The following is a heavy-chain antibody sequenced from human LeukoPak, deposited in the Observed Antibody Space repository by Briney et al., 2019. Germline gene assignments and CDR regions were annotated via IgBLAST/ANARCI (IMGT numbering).Heavy chain of an antibody. CDR2: ISAYNGNT. V-gene: IGHV1-18*01. D-gene: IGHD3-10*01. J-gene: IGHJ3*02. CDR1: GYTFTSYG. Sequence: ASVNVSCKASGYTFTSYGISWVRQAPGQGLEWMGWISAYNGNTNYAQKLQGRVTMTTDTSTSTAYMELRSLRSDDTAVYYCARVALLWFGELLTAFDIWGQGTMVTVSS. CDR3: ARVALLWFGELLTAFDI.